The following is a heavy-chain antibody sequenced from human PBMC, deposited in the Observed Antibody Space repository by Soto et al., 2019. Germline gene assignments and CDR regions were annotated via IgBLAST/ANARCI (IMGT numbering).Heavy chain of an antibody. CDR1: GYTFTSYA. D-gene: IGHD3-10*01. V-gene: IGHV1-3*01. Sequence: ASVKVSCKASGYTFTSYAMHWVRQAPGQRLEWMGWINAGNGNTKYSQKFQGRVTITRDTSASTAYMELSSLRSEDTAVYYRARAMVRGVIGAFDIWGQGTMVTVSS. J-gene: IGHJ3*02. CDR2: INAGNGNT. CDR3: ARAMVRGVIGAFDI.